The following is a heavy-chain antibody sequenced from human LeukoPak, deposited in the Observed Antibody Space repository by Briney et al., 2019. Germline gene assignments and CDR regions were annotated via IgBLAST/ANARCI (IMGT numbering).Heavy chain of an antibody. CDR3: ARVPLLGAFDI. J-gene: IGHJ3*02. V-gene: IGHV4-30-2*01. CDR2: IYHSGST. Sequence: SETLSLTCTVSGGSISSGGYSWSWIRQPPGKGLEWIGYIYHSGSTYYNPSLKSRVTISVDRSKNQFSLKLSSVTAADTAVYYCARVPLLGAFDIWGQGTMVTVSS. CDR1: GGSISSGGYS. D-gene: IGHD3-10*01.